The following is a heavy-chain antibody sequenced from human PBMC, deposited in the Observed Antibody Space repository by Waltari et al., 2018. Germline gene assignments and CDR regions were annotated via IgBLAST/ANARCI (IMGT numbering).Heavy chain of an antibody. V-gene: IGHV4-34*01. CDR1: GGSFSGYY. CDR3: ARGRGGVFDY. CDR2: INHSGST. Sequence: QVQLQQWGAGLLKPSETLSLTCAVYGGSFSGYYWSWIRQPPGKGLEWIGEINHSGSTNYNPSLRSRVTISVDTSKNQFSLKLSSVTAADTAVYYCARGRGGVFDYWGQGTLVTVSS. J-gene: IGHJ4*02. D-gene: IGHD2-15*01.